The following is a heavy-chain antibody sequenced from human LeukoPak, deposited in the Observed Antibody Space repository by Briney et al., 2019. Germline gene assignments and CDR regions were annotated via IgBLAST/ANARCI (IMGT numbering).Heavy chain of an antibody. V-gene: IGHV3-21*01. D-gene: IGHD3-3*01. Sequence: GGSLRLSCAASGFTFSSYSMNWVRQAPGKGLEWVSSISSSSSYIYYADSVKGRFTISSDNAKNSLYLQMNSLRAEDTAVYYCARPYYDFWSGYYAGGSHYYYYMDVWGKGTTVTVSS. CDR1: GFTFSSYS. J-gene: IGHJ6*03. CDR2: ISSSSSYI. CDR3: ARPYYDFWSGYYAGGSHYYYYMDV.